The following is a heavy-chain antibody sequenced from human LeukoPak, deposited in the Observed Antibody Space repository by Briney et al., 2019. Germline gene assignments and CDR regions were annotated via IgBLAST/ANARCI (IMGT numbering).Heavy chain of an antibody. CDR1: GFTFSNYG. D-gene: IGHD3-10*01. Sequence: GRSLRLSCAGSGFTFSNYGMHWVRQAPGKGPEWVAVISYDGTNKYYADSVKGRFTISRDNSKNTVYLQMNSLRAEDTAVYYCAKDITMVRGVIGNYGMDVWGQGTTVTVSS. J-gene: IGHJ6*02. CDR2: ISYDGTNK. CDR3: AKDITMVRGVIGNYGMDV. V-gene: IGHV3-30*18.